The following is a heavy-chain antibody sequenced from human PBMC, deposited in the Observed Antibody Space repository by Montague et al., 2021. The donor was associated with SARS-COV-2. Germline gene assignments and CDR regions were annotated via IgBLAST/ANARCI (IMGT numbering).Heavy chain of an antibody. Sequence: SETLSLTCTVSGGSISRSYWSWIRQPPGKGLEWIGYIYYTGSTDYNPSLKSRVTISVDTSKNQLSLKLTSVTAADTAVYFCARHMSDCSKGICHTSYYYGLDVWGQGTTVTVSS. V-gene: IGHV4-59*08. D-gene: IGHD2-8*01. CDR1: GGSISRSY. CDR3: ARHMSDCSKGICHTSYYYGLDV. J-gene: IGHJ6*02. CDR2: IYYTGST.